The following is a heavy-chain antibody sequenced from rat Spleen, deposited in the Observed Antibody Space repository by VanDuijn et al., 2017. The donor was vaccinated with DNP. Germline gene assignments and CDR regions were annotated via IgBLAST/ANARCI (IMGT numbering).Heavy chain of an antibody. D-gene: IGHD1-6*01. CDR2: ITKTGGST. J-gene: IGHJ2*01. CDR3: ARARILRIDY. CDR1: GFTFNNYL. V-gene: IGHV5-31*01. Sequence: EVQLVESGGGLVQPGRSLKLSCEASGFTFNNYLMTWIRQAPGKGLEWVASITKTGGSTYYSDSVKGRFTISRDNAKNTLYLQMNSLRSEETATYDGARARILRIDYWGQGVMVTVSS.